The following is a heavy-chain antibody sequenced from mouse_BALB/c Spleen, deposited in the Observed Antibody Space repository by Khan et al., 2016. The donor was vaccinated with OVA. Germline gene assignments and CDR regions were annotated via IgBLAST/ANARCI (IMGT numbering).Heavy chain of an antibody. D-gene: IGHD1-2*01. V-gene: IGHV1-77*01. Sequence: QVQLQQSGAELARPGASVKLSCKASGYTFSDYYINWVKQRTGQGLEWIGEISPGSGDTYYNEKFKGKATLTADKSSSTAYMQLSSLTSKASAVYFYARGNYFGYTFAYWGQGTLVTVSA. CDR3: ARGNYFGYTFAY. J-gene: IGHJ3*01. CDR2: ISPGSGDT. CDR1: GYTFSDYY.